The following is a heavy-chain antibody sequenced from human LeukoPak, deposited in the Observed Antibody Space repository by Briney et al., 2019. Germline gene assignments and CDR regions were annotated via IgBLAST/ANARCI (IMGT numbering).Heavy chain of an antibody. V-gene: IGHV4-4*07. J-gene: IGHJ5*02. CDR1: GGSISSYY. CDR3: ARATQRYCSGTTCFPYWFDT. D-gene: IGHD2-2*01. CDR2: IYTSGST. Sequence: PSETLSLTCTVSGGSISSYYWSWIRQPAGKGLEWIGRIYTSGSTNYSRSLKSRVTISLDTSKNQFSLMLSSVTAADTAVYFCARATQRYCSGTTCFPYWFDTWGQGTLATVSS.